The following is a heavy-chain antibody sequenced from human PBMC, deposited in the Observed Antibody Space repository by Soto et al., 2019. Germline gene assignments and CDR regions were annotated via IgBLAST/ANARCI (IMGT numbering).Heavy chain of an antibody. CDR2: LYYTGST. D-gene: IGHD6-19*01. CDR3: ARAAPRDSSGLYFDF. CDR1: GDSISSVAHY. V-gene: IGHV4-39*01. J-gene: IGHJ4*02. Sequence: SETLSLTCSVSGDSISSVAHYWAWVRQPPGKGLEWIGSLYYTGSTYYNPSLKSRVTISIDTSKSQFSLRLTSLIDTDTAVYYCARAAPRDSSGLYFDFWGQGSLVTVSS.